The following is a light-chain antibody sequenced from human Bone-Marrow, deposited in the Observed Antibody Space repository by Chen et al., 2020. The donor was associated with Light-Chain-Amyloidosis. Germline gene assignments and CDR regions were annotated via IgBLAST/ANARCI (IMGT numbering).Light chain of an antibody. J-gene: IGLJ2*01. V-gene: IGLV3-25*03. CDR2: GNA. Sequence: SYELTQSPSLSVSPGQTARITCSGDVFPTKHADWYQEKPGQAPVLVIHGNAERPLGISERFSGASAGTRGTLSSRGVPAEDGGANSCESADSSGTYEEICGGGTKLPVL. CDR1: VFPTKH. CDR3: ESADSSGTYEEI.